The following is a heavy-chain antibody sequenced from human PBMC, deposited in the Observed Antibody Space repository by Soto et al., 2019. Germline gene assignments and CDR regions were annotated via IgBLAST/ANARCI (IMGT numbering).Heavy chain of an antibody. CDR3: ARDRVRGSGSYYPNDAFDI. V-gene: IGHV1-18*01. D-gene: IGHD3-10*01. CDR1: GYTFTSYG. J-gene: IGHJ3*02. CDR2: ISAYNGNT. Sequence: GASVKVSCKASGYTFTSYGISWVRQAPGQGLEWMGWISAYNGNTNYAQKLQGRVTMTTDTSTSTAYMELRSLRSDDTAVYYCARDRVRGSGSYYPNDAFDIWGQGTMVTVSS.